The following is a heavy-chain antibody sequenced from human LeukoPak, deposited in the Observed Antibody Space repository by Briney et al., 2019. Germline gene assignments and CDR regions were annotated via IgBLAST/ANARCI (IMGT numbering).Heavy chain of an antibody. V-gene: IGHV4-39*01. CDR2: IYYSGST. Sequence: SETLSLTCTVSGGSISSSSYYWGWIRQPPEKGLEWIRIIYYSGSTYYNPSLKSRLTISVDTSKNQFSLKLSSVTATDTAVYYCARRGSCSSTCCYEYWFDPWGQGTLVTVSS. CDR3: ARRGSCSSTCCYEYWFDP. J-gene: IGHJ5*02. D-gene: IGHD2-2*01. CDR1: GGSISSSSYY.